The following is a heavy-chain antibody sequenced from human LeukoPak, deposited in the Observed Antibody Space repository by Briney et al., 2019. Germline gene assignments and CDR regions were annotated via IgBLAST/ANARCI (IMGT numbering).Heavy chain of an antibody. D-gene: IGHD3-10*01. J-gene: IGHJ5*02. V-gene: IGHV2-5*01. CDR2: IYWNDDK. Sequence: SGPTLVKPTQTLTLTCTFSGFSLSTSGVGVGWIRQPRGKALEWLALIYWNDDKRYSPSLKSRLTITKDTSKNQVVLTMTNMDPVDTATYYCARSALWFGEFGSFDPWGQGTLVTVSS. CDR1: GFSLSTSGVG. CDR3: ARSALWFGEFGSFDP.